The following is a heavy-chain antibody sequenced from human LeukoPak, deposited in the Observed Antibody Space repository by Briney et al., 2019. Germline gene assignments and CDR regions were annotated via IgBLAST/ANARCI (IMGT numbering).Heavy chain of an antibody. CDR3: ARSAYYYDSSGSRDAFDI. Sequence: ASVKVSCKASRGTLSSYAIRWVRPAPGQELEWMGRIIPIFGTANYAQKFQGRVTITADKSTSTAYMELSSLRSEDTAVYYCARSAYYYDSSGSRDAFDIWGQGTMVTVSS. CDR1: RGTLSSYA. D-gene: IGHD3-22*01. J-gene: IGHJ3*02. CDR2: IIPIFGTA. V-gene: IGHV1-69*06.